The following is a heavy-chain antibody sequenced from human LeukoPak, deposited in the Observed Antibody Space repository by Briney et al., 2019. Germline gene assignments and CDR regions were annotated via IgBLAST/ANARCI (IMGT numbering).Heavy chain of an antibody. D-gene: IGHD5-12*01. CDR1: GGSISSSSYY. CDR2: IYYSGST. Sequence: SETLSLTCTVSGGSISSSSYYWGWIRQPPGKGLEWIGSIYYSGSTYYNPSLKSRVTISVDKSKNQFSLKLSSVTAADTAVYYCARATTAFDYWGQGTLVTVSS. CDR3: ARATTAFDY. J-gene: IGHJ4*02. V-gene: IGHV4-39*07.